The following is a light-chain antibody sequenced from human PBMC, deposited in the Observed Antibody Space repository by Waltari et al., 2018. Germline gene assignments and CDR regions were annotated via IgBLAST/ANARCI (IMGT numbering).Light chain of an antibody. V-gene: IGLV1-44*01. Sequence: QSVLPQPPSASGTPGQRVTIACPGSSPNIGSTPVNWYQQPPGTAPKLLIYSNNQRPSGVPDRFSGSKSGTSASLAISGLQSEDEADYYCAAWDDSLNGFYVFGTGTKVTVL. J-gene: IGLJ1*01. CDR1: SPNIGSTP. CDR2: SNN. CDR3: AAWDDSLNGFYV.